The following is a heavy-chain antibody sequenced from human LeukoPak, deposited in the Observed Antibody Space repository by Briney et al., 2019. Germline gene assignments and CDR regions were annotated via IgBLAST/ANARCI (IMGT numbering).Heavy chain of an antibody. D-gene: IGHD6-13*01. CDR2: ISAYNGDT. CDR1: GYTFTSYG. CDR3: AREQQQLADY. Sequence: GASVKVSCKASGYTFTSYGISWVRQAPGQGLEWMGWISAYNGDTNNAQKLQGRVTMTTDTSTSTAYMELRSLRSDDAAVYYCAREQQQLADYWGQGTLVTVSS. J-gene: IGHJ4*02. V-gene: IGHV1-18*01.